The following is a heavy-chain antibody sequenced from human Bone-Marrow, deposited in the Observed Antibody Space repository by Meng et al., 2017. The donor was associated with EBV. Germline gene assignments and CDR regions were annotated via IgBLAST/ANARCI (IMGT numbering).Heavy chain of an antibody. Sequence: ELQLVASGGGLVSVRGSLILFCAAYSISYSNYWMHWVRQALGRGLVWICSINSGGSTTTYAASVKGRFTISKDYAKITLYRLMTGMTAEDTAVYYCANESNNGGLSDHWGQGTLVTVSS. CDR3: ANESNNGGLSDH. D-gene: IGHD2-8*01. CDR1: SISYSNYW. V-gene: IGHV3-74*01. CDR2: INSGGSTT. J-gene: IGHJ4*02.